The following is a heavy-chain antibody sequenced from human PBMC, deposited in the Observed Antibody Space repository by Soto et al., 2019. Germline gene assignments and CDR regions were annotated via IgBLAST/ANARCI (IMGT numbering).Heavy chain of an antibody. CDR1: GGSFSGYY. CDR3: ARGLHRYDYVWGSYRYYYFDY. V-gene: IGHV4-34*01. CDR2: INHSGST. D-gene: IGHD3-16*02. J-gene: IGHJ4*02. Sequence: SETLSLTCAVYGGSFSGYYWSWIRQPPGKGLEWIGEINHSGSTNYNPSLKSRVTISVDTSKNQFSLKLSSVTAADTAVYYCARGLHRYDYVWGSYRYYYFDYWGQGTLVTVSS.